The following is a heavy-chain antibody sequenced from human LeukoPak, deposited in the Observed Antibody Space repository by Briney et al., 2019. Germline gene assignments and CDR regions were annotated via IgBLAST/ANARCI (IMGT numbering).Heavy chain of an antibody. CDR3: ARGSGSRGFYYMDV. CDR2: IYYSGNT. V-gene: IGHV4-59*01. Sequence: PSETLSLTCSFSGGSISSYYWTWIRHPPRKGLEWIGYIYYSGNTNFNPSLKSLFTMSLYTSKNQFSLNLSSVTAADTAVYYCARGSGSRGFYYMDVWGKGTTVTISS. D-gene: IGHD1-26*01. J-gene: IGHJ6*03. CDR1: GGSISSYY.